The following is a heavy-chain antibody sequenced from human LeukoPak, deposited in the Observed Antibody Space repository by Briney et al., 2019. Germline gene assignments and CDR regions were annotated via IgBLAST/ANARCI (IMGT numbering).Heavy chain of an antibody. Sequence: SETLSLTCAVYGGSFNGYYWSWTRQAPGKGLEWIGEINHSGGTNYNPSLKSRVTISIDTSKNQFSLKVISMTAADTAVYYCARGQVRSSIGWYSQDWDQGALVTVSS. D-gene: IGHD6-25*01. CDR3: ARGQVRSSIGWYSQD. V-gene: IGHV4-34*01. CDR1: GGSFNGYY. J-gene: IGHJ1*01. CDR2: INHSGGT.